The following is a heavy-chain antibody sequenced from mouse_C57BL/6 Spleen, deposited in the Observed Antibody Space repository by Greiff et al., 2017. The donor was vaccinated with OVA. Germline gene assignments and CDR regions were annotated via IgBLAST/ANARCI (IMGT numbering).Heavy chain of an antibody. V-gene: IGHV1-52*01. CDR2: IDPSDSGT. J-gene: IGHJ2*01. Sequence: QVQLQQPGAELVRPGSSVKLSCKASGYTFTSYWMHWVKQRPIQGLEWIGNIDPSDSGTHYNQKFKDKATLTVDKSSSTAYMQLSSLTSEDSAVYYCARGGQLRLPFDYWGQGTTLTVSS. CDR1: GYTFTSYW. CDR3: ARGGQLRLPFDY. D-gene: IGHD3-2*02.